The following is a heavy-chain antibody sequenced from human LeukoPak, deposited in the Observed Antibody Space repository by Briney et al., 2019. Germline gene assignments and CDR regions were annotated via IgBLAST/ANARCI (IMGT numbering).Heavy chain of an antibody. D-gene: IGHD3-10*01. V-gene: IGHV1-69*06. Sequence: SVKVSCKASGSTFSSYAISWVRQAPGQGLEWMGGIIPIFGTANYAQKFQGRVTITADKSTSTAYMELSSLRSEDTAVYYCARDPRGWFGEFLFDYWGQGTLVTVSS. CDR1: GSTFSSYA. CDR3: ARDPRGWFGEFLFDY. CDR2: IIPIFGTA. J-gene: IGHJ4*02.